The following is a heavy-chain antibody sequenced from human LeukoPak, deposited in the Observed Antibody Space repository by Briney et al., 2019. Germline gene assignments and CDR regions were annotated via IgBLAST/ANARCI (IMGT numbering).Heavy chain of an antibody. J-gene: IGHJ4*02. CDR1: GFTFSSYS. V-gene: IGHV3-21*01. D-gene: IGHD3-3*01. CDR2: ISSSSSYI. CDR3: ARGSRLTYYDFWSGYYPFDY. Sequence: GGSLRLSCAASGFTFSSYSMNWVRQAPGKGLEWVSSISSSSSYIYYADSVKGRFTISRDNAKSSLYLQMNSLRAEDTAVYYCARGSRLTYYDFWSGYYPFDYWGQGTLVTVSS.